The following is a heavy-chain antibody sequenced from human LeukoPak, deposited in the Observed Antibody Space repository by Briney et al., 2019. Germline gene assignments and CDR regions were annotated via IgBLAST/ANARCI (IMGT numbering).Heavy chain of an antibody. Sequence: GGSLRLSCAASGFIFSPYAMSWVRQAPGKRLESVSSISGSGSETDYADSVKGRFTISRDNSKNTLYLQMNSLRAEDTAVYYCARGSSSPYFDYWGQGTLVTVSS. CDR2: ISGSGSET. CDR1: GFIFSPYA. D-gene: IGHD6-6*01. V-gene: IGHV3-23*01. CDR3: ARGSSSPYFDY. J-gene: IGHJ4*02.